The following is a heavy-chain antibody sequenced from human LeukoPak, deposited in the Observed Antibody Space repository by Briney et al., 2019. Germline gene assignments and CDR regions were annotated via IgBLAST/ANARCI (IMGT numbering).Heavy chain of an antibody. CDR1: GFTFNKFA. D-gene: IGHD3-22*01. CDR2: IGSSGATT. J-gene: IGHJ4*02. V-gene: IGHV3-23*01. Sequence: GGSLRLSCEASGFTFNKFAMSWVRQAPGKGPEWVSAIGSSGATTYYADSVKGRFTISRDNSKNTLYLQMHSLRAKDTAVYYCARYASSGYFYFDYWGQGTLVTVSS. CDR3: ARYASSGYFYFDY.